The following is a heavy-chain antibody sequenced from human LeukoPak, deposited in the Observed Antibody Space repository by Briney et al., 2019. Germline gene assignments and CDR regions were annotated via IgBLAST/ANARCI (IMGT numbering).Heavy chain of an antibody. CDR2: ISSDGTTT. J-gene: IGHJ4*02. Sequence: GGSLRLSCAASGFSFTIYAMSWVRQAPGQGLVWVSRISSDGTTTNYADSVRGRFTISRDNAKNMLYLQMNSLRAEDTAIYYCVVIVLGWGQGTLVTVSS. D-gene: IGHD2-8*02. V-gene: IGHV3-74*01. CDR3: VVIVLG. CDR1: GFSFTIYA.